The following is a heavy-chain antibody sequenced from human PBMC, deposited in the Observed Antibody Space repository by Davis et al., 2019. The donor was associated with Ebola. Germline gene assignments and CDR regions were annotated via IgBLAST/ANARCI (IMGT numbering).Heavy chain of an antibody. CDR2: TKPSGGDT. J-gene: IGHJ5*02. CDR1: GDTFTTYP. Sequence: AASVKVSCKASGDTFTTYPLHWVRKAPGQGLEWMGITKPSGGDTWYAQIFQGRLSMTRDTSTSTVFMELSSLTSEDTAMYYCTREWGSGFDPWGQGTLVIVSS. CDR3: TREWGSGFDP. D-gene: IGHD7-27*01. V-gene: IGHV1-46*01.